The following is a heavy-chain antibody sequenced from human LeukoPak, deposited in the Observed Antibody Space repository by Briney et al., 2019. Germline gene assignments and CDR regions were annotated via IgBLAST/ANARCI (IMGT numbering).Heavy chain of an antibody. D-gene: IGHD6-13*01. CDR1: GYTFTGYY. CDR3: ARGGAAAGIFGEY. J-gene: IGHJ4*02. Sequence: ASVTVSCKASGYTFTGYYMHWVRQAPGQGREWVGWINPNSGGTNHAQKFQGRVTMTRDTSISTAYMELSRLRSDDTAVYYGARGGAAAGIFGEYWGQGTLVTVSS. CDR2: INPNSGGT. V-gene: IGHV1-2*02.